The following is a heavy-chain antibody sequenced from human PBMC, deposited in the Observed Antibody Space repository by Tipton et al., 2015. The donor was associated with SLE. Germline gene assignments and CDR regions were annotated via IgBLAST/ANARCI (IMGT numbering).Heavy chain of an antibody. J-gene: IGHJ4*02. D-gene: IGHD3-10*01. CDR3: ARRGDYYGSGSCYSY. Sequence: SLRLSCAASGFTFSYYEMNWVRQMPGKGLEWMGRIDPSDSYTNYSPSFQGHVTISADKSISTAYLQWSSLKASDTAMYYCARRGDYYGSGSCYSYWGQGTLVPVSS. CDR1: GFTFSYYE. CDR2: IDPSDSYT. V-gene: IGHV5-10-1*01.